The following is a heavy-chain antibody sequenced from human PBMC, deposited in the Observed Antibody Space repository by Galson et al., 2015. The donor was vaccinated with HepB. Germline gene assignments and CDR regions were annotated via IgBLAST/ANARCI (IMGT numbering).Heavy chain of an antibody. D-gene: IGHD4-17*01. J-gene: IGHJ6*02. Sequence: SVKVSCKVSGYTLTELSMHWVRQAPGKGLEWMGGFDPEDGETIYAQKFQGRVTMTEDTSTDTAYMELSSLRSEDTAVYYCATVLRTVIYYYYGMDVWGQGTTVTVSS. CDR2: FDPEDGET. CDR3: ATVLRTVIYYYYGMDV. CDR1: GYTLTELS. V-gene: IGHV1-24*01.